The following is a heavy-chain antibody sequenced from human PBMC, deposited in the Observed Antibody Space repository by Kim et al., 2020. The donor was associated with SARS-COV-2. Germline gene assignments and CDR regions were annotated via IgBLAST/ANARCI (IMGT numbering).Heavy chain of an antibody. CDR3: ARARPGSSSWSYYYYYGMDV. CDR2: IIPIFGTA. D-gene: IGHD6-13*01. J-gene: IGHJ6*02. Sequence: SVKVSCKASGGTFSSYAISWVRQAPGQGLEWMGGIIPIFGTANYAQKSQGRVTITADESTSTAYMELSSLRSEDTAVYYCARARPGSSSWSYYYYYGMDVWGQGATVTVS. CDR1: GGTFSSYA. V-gene: IGHV1-69*13.